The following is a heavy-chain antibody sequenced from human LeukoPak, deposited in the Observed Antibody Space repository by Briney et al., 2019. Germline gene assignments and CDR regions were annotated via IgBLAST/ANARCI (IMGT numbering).Heavy chain of an antibody. CDR2: ISANNGNTKYNT. D-gene: IGHD1-26*01. CDR3: ARDRDRSGSQSY. Sequence: ASVKVSCKASGYTFTSYGISWVRQAPGQGLEWMGWISANNGNTKYNTKYAQNLQGRVTMTTDVSTSTAYMELRTLRSDDTAVYYCARDRDRSGSQSYWGQGTLVTVSS. V-gene: IGHV1-18*01. J-gene: IGHJ4*02. CDR1: GYTFTSYG.